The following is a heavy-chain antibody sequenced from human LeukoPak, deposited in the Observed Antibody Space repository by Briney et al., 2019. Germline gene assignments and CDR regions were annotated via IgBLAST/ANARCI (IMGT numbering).Heavy chain of an antibody. CDR2: IYHSGST. Sequence: SETLSLTCAVSGGSISSGGYSWSWIRQPPGKGLEWIGYIYHSGSTYYTPALKSRVTISVDRSTNQFSLKLSSVTAADTAVSYGARAAPGYDSSGYLQGYYYMDVGGKGTTVTVSS. CDR3: ARAAPGYDSSGYLQGYYYMDV. J-gene: IGHJ6*03. CDR1: GGSISSGGYS. D-gene: IGHD3-22*01. V-gene: IGHV4-30-2*01.